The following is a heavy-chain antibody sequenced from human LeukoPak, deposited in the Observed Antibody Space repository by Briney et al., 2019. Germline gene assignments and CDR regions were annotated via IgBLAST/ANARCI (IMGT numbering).Heavy chain of an antibody. CDR3: TRDATYYDFWSGFGLEYYFDY. V-gene: IGHV3-49*03. Sequence: TGGSLRLSCTASGFTFGDYAMSWFRQAPGKGLEWVGFIRSKAYGGTTEYAASVKGRFTISRDDSKSIAYLQMNSLKTEDTAVYYCTRDATYYDFWSGFGLEYYFDYWGQGTLVTVSS. CDR1: GFTFGDYA. D-gene: IGHD3-3*01. J-gene: IGHJ4*02. CDR2: IRSKAYGGTT.